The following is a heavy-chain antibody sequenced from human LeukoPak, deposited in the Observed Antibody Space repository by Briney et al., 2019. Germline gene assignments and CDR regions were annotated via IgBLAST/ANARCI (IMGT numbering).Heavy chain of an antibody. V-gene: IGHV1-2*02. CDR2: INPNSGGT. Sequence: ASVKVSCKASGGTFSSYAISWVRQAPGQGLEWMGWINPNSGGTNYAQKFQGRVTMTRDTSISTAYMELSRLRSDDTAVYYCARGSTNYDILTGYRWDWFDPWGQGTLVTVSS. CDR3: ARGSTNYDILTGYRWDWFDP. CDR1: GGTFSSYA. J-gene: IGHJ5*02. D-gene: IGHD3-9*01.